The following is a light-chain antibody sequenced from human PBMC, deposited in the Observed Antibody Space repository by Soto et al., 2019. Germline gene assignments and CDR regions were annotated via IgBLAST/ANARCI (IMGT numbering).Light chain of an antibody. V-gene: IGLV2-14*01. Sequence: QSVLTQPASVSGSPGQSITISCVGTSSDIGDYNYVSWYQQHPGKVPKVIIYDVSSRPSGVSYRFSGSKSGNTASLTVSGLQAEDEADYYCCSYTRSGTLILGTGTKVTVL. CDR2: DVS. CDR1: SSDIGDYNY. CDR3: CSYTRSGTLI. J-gene: IGLJ1*01.